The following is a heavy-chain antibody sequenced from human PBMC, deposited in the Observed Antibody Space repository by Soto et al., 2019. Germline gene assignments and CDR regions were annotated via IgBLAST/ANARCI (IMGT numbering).Heavy chain of an antibody. Sequence: QFVQSGAEVKKPGASVKVSCKASGYTFNNYGVIWVRQAPGQGLEWMGWISTYSGNTNYAQKFQGRVTMTTDPSTTTAYMELGSLRSDDTGVYYCARDNGYNDYWGQGTLVTVAS. CDR1: GYTFNNYG. D-gene: IGHD5-12*01. CDR3: ARDNGYNDY. CDR2: ISTYSGNT. J-gene: IGHJ4*02. V-gene: IGHV1-18*01.